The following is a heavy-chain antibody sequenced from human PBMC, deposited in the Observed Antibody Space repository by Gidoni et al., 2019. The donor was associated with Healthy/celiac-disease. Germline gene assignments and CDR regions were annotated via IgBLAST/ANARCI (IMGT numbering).Heavy chain of an antibody. CDR1: GFTFPSYD. Sequence: QVQLVQSGAEVKKPGASVKVSCTASGFTFPSYDIIWVLQATGQGLEWMGWMNRNSGKTGYAQKFQGRVTMTRNTSISTAYMELSSLRSEDTAVYYCARAVDTAMVDGYYYYYGMDVWGQGTTVTVSS. CDR2: MNRNSGKT. J-gene: IGHJ6*02. CDR3: ARAVDTAMVDGYYYYYGMDV. D-gene: IGHD5-18*01. V-gene: IGHV1-8*01.